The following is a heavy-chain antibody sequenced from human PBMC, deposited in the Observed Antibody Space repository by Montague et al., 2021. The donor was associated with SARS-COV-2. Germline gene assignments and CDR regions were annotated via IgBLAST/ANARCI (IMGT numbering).Heavy chain of an antibody. CDR1: GGSINNYF. Sequence: SETLSLTCSVSGGSINNYFWGRIRQSPGKGLEWVGYMHSTGSTAXNPSLTSRVIISVDTSKTQISLTLSSVSAADTALYYCARAVVGAKTATIESWGQGTLVTVSS. V-gene: IGHV4-59*01. D-gene: IGHD2-15*01. CDR3: ARAVVGAKTATIES. J-gene: IGHJ4*02. CDR2: MHSTGST.